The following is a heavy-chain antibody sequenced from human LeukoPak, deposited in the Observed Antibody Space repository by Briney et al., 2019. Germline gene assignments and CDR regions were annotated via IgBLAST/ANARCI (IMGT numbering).Heavy chain of an antibody. CDR3: ARHNCDYGDFYFDY. V-gene: IGHV4-39*01. D-gene: IGHD4-17*01. CDR1: GGSISSSSYH. Sequence: SETLSLTCTVSGGSISSSSYHWGWVRQPPGKGLEWIGSIYYSGSTYYNPSLKSRVTISVDTSKNQFSLKLSSVTAADTAVYYCARHNCDYGDFYFDYWGQGTLVTVSS. J-gene: IGHJ4*02. CDR2: IYYSGST.